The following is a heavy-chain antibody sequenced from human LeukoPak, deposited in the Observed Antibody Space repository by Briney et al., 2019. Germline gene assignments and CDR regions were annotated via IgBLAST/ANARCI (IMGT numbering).Heavy chain of an antibody. CDR2: ISGSGGTT. Sequence: GGSLRLSCTASGFSFSTYGMSWVRQAPGKGLEWVSAISGSGGTTYYADSVKGRFTISRDNSKNTLYLQMNSLRAEDTAVYYCAKGSVRYYYYMDVWGKGTTVTISS. CDR3: AKGSVRYYYYMDV. J-gene: IGHJ6*03. CDR1: GFSFSTYG. V-gene: IGHV3-23*01. D-gene: IGHD3-10*01.